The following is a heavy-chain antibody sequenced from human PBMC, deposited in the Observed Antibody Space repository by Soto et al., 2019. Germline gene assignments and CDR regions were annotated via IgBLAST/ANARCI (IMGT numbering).Heavy chain of an antibody. CDR3: ARDTYSSSWLVGYYYYGMAV. CDR2: INPNSGGT. D-gene: IGHD6-13*01. Sequence: ASVKVSCKASGYTFTGYYMHWVRQAPGQGLEWMGWINPNSGGTNYAQKFQGWVTMTRDTSISTAYMELSRLRSDDTAVYYCARDTYSSSWLVGYYYYGMAVWGQGTTVTVSS. J-gene: IGHJ6*02. V-gene: IGHV1-2*04. CDR1: GYTFTGYY.